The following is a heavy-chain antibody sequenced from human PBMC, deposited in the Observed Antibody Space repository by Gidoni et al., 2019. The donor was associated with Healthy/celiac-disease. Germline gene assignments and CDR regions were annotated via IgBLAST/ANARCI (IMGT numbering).Heavy chain of an antibody. CDR2: RKQDGSEK. Sequence: EVQLVESGGGLVQPGGSLRLSCAASGFTFSSSWMRWVRQAPGKGLEWVGNRKQDGSEKDYVDSVKGRFTIARDNAKNSLYLQMNSLRAEDTAVYYCAREIDFGYCSSTSCYRDYYYYMDVWGKGTTVTVSS. D-gene: IGHD2-2*02. CDR1: GFTFSSSW. CDR3: AREIDFGYCSSTSCYRDYYYYMDV. V-gene: IGHV3-7*01. J-gene: IGHJ6*03.